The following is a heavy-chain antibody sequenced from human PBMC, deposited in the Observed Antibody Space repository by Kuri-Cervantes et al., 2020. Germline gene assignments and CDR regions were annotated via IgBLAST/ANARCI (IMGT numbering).Heavy chain of an antibody. V-gene: IGHV3-74*01. Sequence: GESLKISCAASGFTFSSFWMHWVRQAPGKGLVWVSRINSDGSSTNYADSVKGRFTISRDNAKNTLYLQMNSLRAEDTAVYYCARSEVCGGDCYLDYWGQGTLVTVSS. J-gene: IGHJ4*02. CDR1: GFTFSSFW. CDR3: ARSEVCGGDCYLDY. CDR2: INSDGSST. D-gene: IGHD2-21*02.